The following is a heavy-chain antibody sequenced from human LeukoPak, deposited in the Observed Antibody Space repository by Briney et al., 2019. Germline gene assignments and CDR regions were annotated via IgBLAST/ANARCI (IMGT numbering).Heavy chain of an antibody. CDR3: ASLVRTDY. CDR2: ISWNSGSI. J-gene: IGHJ4*02. Sequence: GGSLRLSCAASGFTFDDYAMHWVRQAPGKGLEWVSGISWNSGSIGYADSVKGRFTISRDNAKNSLYLQMNSLRAEDTALYYCASLVRTDYWGQGTLVTVSS. V-gene: IGHV3-9*01. D-gene: IGHD6-6*01. CDR1: GFTFDDYA.